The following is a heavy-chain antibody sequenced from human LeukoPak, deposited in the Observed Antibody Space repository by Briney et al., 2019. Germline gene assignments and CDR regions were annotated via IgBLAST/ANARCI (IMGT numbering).Heavy chain of an antibody. J-gene: IGHJ4*02. Sequence: PGGSLRPSCAASGFTFSSYAMSWVRQAAGKGLEWVSSISSSGGSTYYADSVKGRFTISRDYSKNTLYLQMNSLRAEDTAVYYCAKDLYTYGTTPLDYWGQGTLVTVSS. CDR3: AKDLYTYGTTPLDY. CDR2: ISSSGGST. V-gene: IGHV3-23*01. D-gene: IGHD5-18*01. CDR1: GFTFSSYA.